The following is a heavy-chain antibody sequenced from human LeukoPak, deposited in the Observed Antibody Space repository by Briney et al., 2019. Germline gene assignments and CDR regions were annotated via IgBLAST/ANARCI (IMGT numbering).Heavy chain of an antibody. Sequence: SETLSLTCTVSGGSISSYYWSWIRQPAGKGLEWIGRIYTSGSTKYNPSLKGRVSMSVDTSKNQFSLNLSSVTAADTAVYYCAREMKGNYDVLTGYYHSYHYGMDVWGQGTTVIVSS. J-gene: IGHJ6*02. CDR2: IYTSGST. CDR1: GGSISSYY. V-gene: IGHV4-4*07. CDR3: AREMKGNYDVLTGYYHSYHYGMDV. D-gene: IGHD3-9*01.